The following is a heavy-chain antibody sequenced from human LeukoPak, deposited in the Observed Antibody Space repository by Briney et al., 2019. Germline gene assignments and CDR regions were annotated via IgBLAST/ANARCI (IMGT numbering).Heavy chain of an antibody. CDR1: GFTFSSYG. CDR2: ISYDGSNK. D-gene: IGHD3-10*01. CDR3: AKAVNYGSGSYYNVHYYYYGMDV. Sequence: GGSLRLSCEASGFTFSSYGMHWVRQAPGKGLEWVAVISYDGSNKYYADSVKGRFTISRDNSKNTLYLQMNSLRAEDTAVYYCAKAVNYGSGSYYNVHYYYYGMDVWGQGTTVTVSS. V-gene: IGHV3-30*18. J-gene: IGHJ6*02.